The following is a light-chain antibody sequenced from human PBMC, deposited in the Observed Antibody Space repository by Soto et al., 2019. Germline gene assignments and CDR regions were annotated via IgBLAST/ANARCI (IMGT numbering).Light chain of an antibody. CDR1: QDISNS. J-gene: IGKJ4*01. Sequence: DIPMTQSPSALSASVGDRVTITCRASQDISNSLNWYQQKPGKAPKLLIFDASSVETVVPSRFSGSGSGTDFTFTITSLQPEDIATYHCQQYEDLPLTFGGGTKVEIK. CDR2: DAS. V-gene: IGKV1-33*01. CDR3: QQYEDLPLT.